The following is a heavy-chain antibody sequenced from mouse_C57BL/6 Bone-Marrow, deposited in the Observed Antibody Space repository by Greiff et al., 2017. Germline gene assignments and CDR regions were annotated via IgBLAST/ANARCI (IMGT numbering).Heavy chain of an antibody. CDR2: ISGGGGNT. CDR1: GFTFSSYT. J-gene: IGHJ2*01. Sequence: EVMLVESGGGLVKPGGSLKLSCAASGFTFSSYTMSWVRQTPEKRLEWVATISGGGGNTYYPDSVKGRFTISRDNAKNTLYLQMSSLRSEDTALYYCARRGFFITTVVATYFDYWGQGTTLTVSS. D-gene: IGHD1-1*01. CDR3: ARRGFFITTVVATYFDY. V-gene: IGHV5-9*01.